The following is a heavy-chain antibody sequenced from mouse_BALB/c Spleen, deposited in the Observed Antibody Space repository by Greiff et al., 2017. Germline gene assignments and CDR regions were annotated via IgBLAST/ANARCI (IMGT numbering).Heavy chain of an antibody. CDR3: ATCRYDEGYAMDY. Sequence: VQLKESGPGLVKPSQSLSLTCTVTGYSITSDYAWNWIRQFPGNKLEWMGYISYSGSTSYNPSLKSRISITRDTSKNQFFLQLNSVTTEDTATYYCATCRYDEGYAMDYWGEGTSVTVSS. CDR2: ISYSGST. J-gene: IGHJ4*01. CDR1: GYSITSDYA. V-gene: IGHV3-2*02. D-gene: IGHD2-14*01.